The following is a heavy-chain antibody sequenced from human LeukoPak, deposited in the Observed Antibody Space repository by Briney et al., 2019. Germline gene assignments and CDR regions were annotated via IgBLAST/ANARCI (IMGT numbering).Heavy chain of an antibody. CDR1: GFTFTNYA. V-gene: IGHV3-23*01. J-gene: IGHJ4*02. Sequence: PGGPLRLSCAASGFTFTNYAMSWVRQAPGKGLEWVSTIGSGGSTYYADSVKGRFTISRDNSKNTMYLQMNSLRAEDTAVYYCAKLGLKLGGDYWGQGALVTVSS. CDR3: AKLGLKLGGDY. D-gene: IGHD3-16*01. CDR2: IGSGGST.